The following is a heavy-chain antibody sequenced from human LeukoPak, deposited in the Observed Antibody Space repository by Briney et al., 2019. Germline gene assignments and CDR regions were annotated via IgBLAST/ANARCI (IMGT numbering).Heavy chain of an antibody. Sequence: PSETLSLTCTVSGGSISSSSYYWGWIRQPPGKGLEWIGSIYYSGSTYYNPSLKSRVTISVDTSKNQFSLKLSSVTAADTAVYYCGRRLYSGYDFNFWGQGTLVTVSS. CDR3: GRRLYSGYDFNF. CDR1: GGSISSSSYY. J-gene: IGHJ4*02. CDR2: IYYSGST. V-gene: IGHV4-39*01. D-gene: IGHD5-12*01.